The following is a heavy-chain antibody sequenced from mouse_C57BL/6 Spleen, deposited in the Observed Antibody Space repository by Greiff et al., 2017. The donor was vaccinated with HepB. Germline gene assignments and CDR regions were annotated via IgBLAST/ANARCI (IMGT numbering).Heavy chain of an antibody. Sequence: QVQLQQPGAELVMPGASVKLSCKASGYTFTSYWMHWVKQRPGQGLEWIGEIDPSDSYTNYNQKFKGKSTLTVDKSSSTAYMQLSSLTSEDSAVYYCARYGNYGMDYWGQGTSVTVSS. V-gene: IGHV1-69*01. CDR3: ARYGNYGMDY. J-gene: IGHJ4*01. CDR1: GYTFTSYW. D-gene: IGHD2-1*01. CDR2: IDPSDSYT.